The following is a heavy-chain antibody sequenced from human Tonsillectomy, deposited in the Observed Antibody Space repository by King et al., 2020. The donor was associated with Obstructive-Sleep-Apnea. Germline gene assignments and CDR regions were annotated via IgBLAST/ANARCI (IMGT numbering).Heavy chain of an antibody. CDR3: ARSDGSGSQGYFDL. D-gene: IGHD3-10*01. CDR2: IGTAGNP. V-gene: IGHV3-13*05. Sequence: VQLVESGGGLVQPGGSLRLSCAASGFTFSRYDIHWVRQTTGKGLEWVSAIGTAGNPYYPASVKGRFTISRENAKNSLYLQMNSLRAGDTAVYYCARSDGSGSQGYFDLWGRGTLVTVSS. CDR1: GFTFSRYD. J-gene: IGHJ2*01.